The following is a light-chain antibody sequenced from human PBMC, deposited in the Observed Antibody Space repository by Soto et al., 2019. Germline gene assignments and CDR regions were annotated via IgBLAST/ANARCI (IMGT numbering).Light chain of an antibody. Sequence: QSVLTQPPSVSGAPGQRVTIPCTGSRSNIGAGYDVHWYQQLPRTAPKLLIYANSNRPSGVPDRFSGAKSGTSASLVITGLQAEDEADYYCQSYDISLSGYVFAPGTKVTVL. V-gene: IGLV1-40*01. CDR1: RSNIGAGYD. CDR3: QSYDISLSGYV. J-gene: IGLJ1*01. CDR2: ANS.